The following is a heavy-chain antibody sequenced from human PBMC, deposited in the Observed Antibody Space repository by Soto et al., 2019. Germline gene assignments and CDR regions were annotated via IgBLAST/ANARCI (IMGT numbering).Heavy chain of an antibody. CDR1: GGTFSSFT. D-gene: IGHD2-21*01. Sequence: SVKVSCKASGGTFSSFTIRWVRQAPGQGLEWMGGIIPIYGTANYAQKFQGRVTITADASTRTAYMELSSLRSEDTAVYYCAKDPTAYCESCYYYAIDVWGQGTTVTVSS. J-gene: IGHJ6*02. CDR3: AKDPTAYCESCYYYAIDV. V-gene: IGHV1-69*13. CDR2: IIPIYGTA.